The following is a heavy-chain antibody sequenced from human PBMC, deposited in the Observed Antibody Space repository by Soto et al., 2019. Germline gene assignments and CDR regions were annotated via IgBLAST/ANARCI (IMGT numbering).Heavy chain of an antibody. D-gene: IGHD5-12*01. CDR1: GATFSSYA. Sequence: QVQLVQSGAEVRQPASSVKVSCKTSGATFSSYAITWVRQAPVQGLEWMGGIVPTVDTSTYAQKFQGRVTITADKFTNTVYMELSSLRSDDTAVYYCVRVVAIPGYPDNWGQGTLVTVSS. CDR2: IVPTVDTS. J-gene: IGHJ4*02. CDR3: VRVVAIPGYPDN. V-gene: IGHV1-69*14.